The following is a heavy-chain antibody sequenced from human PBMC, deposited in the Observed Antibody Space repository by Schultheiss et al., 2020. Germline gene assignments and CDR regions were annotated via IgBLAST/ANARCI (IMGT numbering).Heavy chain of an antibody. J-gene: IGHJ6*02. CDR1: GFTFSSYG. Sequence: GGSLRLSCAASGFTFSSYGMHWVRQAPGKGLEWVAVISYDGSNKYYADSVKGRFTISRDNSKNTLFLQMNSLRVEDTAVYYCAKEGYYDSSGYYAWGMDVWGQGTTVTVSS. CDR2: ISYDGSNK. V-gene: IGHV3-30*18. CDR3: AKEGYYDSSGYYAWGMDV. D-gene: IGHD3-22*01.